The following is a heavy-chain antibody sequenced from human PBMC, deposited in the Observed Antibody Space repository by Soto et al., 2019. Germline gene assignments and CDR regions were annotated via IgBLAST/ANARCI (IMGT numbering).Heavy chain of an antibody. CDR3: ASAVGGYIGFYSCTVLPGVSAVGFDN. CDR2: INAGNGNT. D-gene: IGHD5-12*01. J-gene: IGHJ4*01. V-gene: IGHV1-3*01. CDR1: GYTFTSYA. Sequence: ASVKVSCKASGYTFTSYAMHWVRQAPGQRLEWMGWINAGNGNTKYSQKFQGRVTITRDTSASTAYMELSSLRSEDTAVFYFASAVGGYIGFYSCTVLPGVSAVGFDNWGQGTMVTVSS.